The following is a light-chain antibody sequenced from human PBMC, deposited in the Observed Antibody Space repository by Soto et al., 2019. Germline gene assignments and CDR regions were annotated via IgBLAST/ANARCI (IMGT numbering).Light chain of an antibody. CDR1: QTVSRS. CDR2: GAS. J-gene: IGKJ2*01. CDR3: QQYIDWPPYT. Sequence: EVVLTQSPATLSVSPGERATLSCRASQTVSRSLAWYQQKPGQAPRLLIYGASMRDTGVPDRFSGSGSGTDVTLTISSLQSEDFAVYYCQQYIDWPPYTFGQGNKVEIK. V-gene: IGKV3-15*01.